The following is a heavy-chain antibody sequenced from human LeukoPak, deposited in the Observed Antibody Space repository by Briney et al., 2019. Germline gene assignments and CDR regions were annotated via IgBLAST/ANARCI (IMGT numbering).Heavy chain of an antibody. V-gene: IGHV4-39*02. D-gene: IGHD5-18*01. J-gene: IGHJ5*02. CDR3: ARDPRRRGYSYGFPYNWFDP. CDR1: GGSISSSSYY. CDR2: IYYSGST. Sequence: SETLSLTCTVSGGSISSSSYYWGWIRQPPGKGLEWIGSIYYSGSTYYNPSLKSRVTISVDTSKNQFSLKLSSVTAADTAVYYCARDPRRRGYSYGFPYNWFDPWGQGTLVTVSS.